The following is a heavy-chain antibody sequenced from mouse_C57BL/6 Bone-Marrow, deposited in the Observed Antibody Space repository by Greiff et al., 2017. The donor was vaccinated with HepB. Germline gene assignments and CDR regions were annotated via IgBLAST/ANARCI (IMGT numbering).Heavy chain of an antibody. CDR3: TAATVVGKYDAMDY. V-gene: IGHV14-1*01. CDR2: IDPEDGDT. J-gene: IGHJ4*01. CDR1: GFNIKDYY. D-gene: IGHD1-1*01. Sequence: VQLQQSGAELVRPGASVKLSCTASGFNIKDYYMHWVKQRPEQGLEWIGRIDPEDGDTEYAPKFQGKATMTADTSSNTAYLQRSSLTSEDTAVYYCTAATVVGKYDAMDYWGQGTSVTVSS.